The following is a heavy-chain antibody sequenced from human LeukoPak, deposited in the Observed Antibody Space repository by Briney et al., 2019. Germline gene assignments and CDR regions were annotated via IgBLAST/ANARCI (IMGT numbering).Heavy chain of an antibody. V-gene: IGHV4-34*01. CDR1: GGSFSGYY. Sequence: SETLSLTCAVYGGSFSGYYWSWIRQPPGKGLEWIGEINHSGSTNYNPSLKSRVTISVDTSKNQFSLKLSSVTAADTAVYYCARPAQSGVFDYWGQGTLVTVSS. CDR3: ARPAQSGVFDY. J-gene: IGHJ4*02. CDR2: INHSGST. D-gene: IGHD1-26*01.